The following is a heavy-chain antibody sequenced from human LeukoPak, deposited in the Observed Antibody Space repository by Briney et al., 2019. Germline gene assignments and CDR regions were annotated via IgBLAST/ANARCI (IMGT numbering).Heavy chain of an antibody. CDR3: ARPYSNYAWCFDY. V-gene: IGHV3-33*01. D-gene: IGHD4-11*01. J-gene: IGHJ4*02. CDR1: GFTFSSYG. CDR2: IWYDESNK. Sequence: GGSLRLSCAASGFTFSSYGMHWVRQAPGKGLEWVAVIWYDESNKYYADSVKGRFTISRDNSENTLYLQMNSLRAEDTAVYYCARPYSNYAWCFDYWGQGTLVTVSS.